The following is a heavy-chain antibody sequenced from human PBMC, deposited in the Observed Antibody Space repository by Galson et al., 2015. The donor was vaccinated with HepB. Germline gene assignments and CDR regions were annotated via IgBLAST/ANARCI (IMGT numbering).Heavy chain of an antibody. J-gene: IGHJ3*02. D-gene: IGHD2-2*01. CDR2: ISSSSSYI. CDR3: ASGGGYCSSTSCPPSDDAFDI. CDR1: GFTFSSYS. Sequence: SLRLSCAASGFTFSSYSMNWVRQAPGKGLEWVSSISSSSSYIYYADSVKGRFTISRDNAKNSLYLQMNSLRAEDTAVYYCASGGGYCSSTSCPPSDDAFDIWGQGTMVTVSS. V-gene: IGHV3-21*01.